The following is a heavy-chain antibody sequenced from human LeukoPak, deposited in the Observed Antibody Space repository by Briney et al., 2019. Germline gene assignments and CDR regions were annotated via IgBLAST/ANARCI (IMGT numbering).Heavy chain of an antibody. CDR3: ARGLTYYDILTGYRRGYYYYYMDV. Sequence: ASVKVSCKASGYTFTSYDINWVRQATGQGLEWMGWMNPNSGNTGYAQKFQGRVTMTRNTSISTAYMELSSLRSEDTAVYYCARGLTYYDILTGYRRGYYYYYMDVWGKGTTVTIS. CDR1: GYTFTSYD. J-gene: IGHJ6*03. CDR2: MNPNSGNT. V-gene: IGHV1-8*01. D-gene: IGHD3-9*01.